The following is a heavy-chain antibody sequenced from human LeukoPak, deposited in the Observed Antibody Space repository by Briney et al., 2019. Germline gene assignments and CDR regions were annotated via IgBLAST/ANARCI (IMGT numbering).Heavy chain of an antibody. CDR2: ISSSGSTR. D-gene: IGHD3-10*02. CDR3: AERGITMIGGV. J-gene: IGHJ6*04. CDR1: GFTFSSYE. V-gene: IGHV3-48*03. Sequence: PRGSLRLSCAASGFTFSSYEMNWVRQAPGKGLEWVSYISSSGSTRYYADSVKGRFTPSPDNAKKSLYLQMNSLRAEYTAVYYCAERGITMIGGVWGKGPTVTISS.